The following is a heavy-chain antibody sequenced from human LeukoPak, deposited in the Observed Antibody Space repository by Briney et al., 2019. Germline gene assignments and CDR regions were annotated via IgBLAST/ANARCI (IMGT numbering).Heavy chain of an antibody. Sequence: SVKVSCKASGGTFSSYAISWVRQAPGQGLEWMGGIIPIFGTANYAQKFQGRVTITADESTSTAYMELSSLRSEDTAVYYCARNYDSSPTPEGDYFDYWGQGTLVTVSS. CDR2: IIPIFGTA. J-gene: IGHJ4*02. CDR3: ARNYDSSPTPEGDYFDY. CDR1: GGTFSSYA. D-gene: IGHD3-22*01. V-gene: IGHV1-69*13.